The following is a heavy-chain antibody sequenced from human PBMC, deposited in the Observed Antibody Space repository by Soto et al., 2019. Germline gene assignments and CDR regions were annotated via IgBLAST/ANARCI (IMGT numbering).Heavy chain of an antibody. D-gene: IGHD3-16*01. CDR2: INPNVGGT. Sequence: QVQLVQSGAEVKKPGASVYVSCKASGYTFSDYYVHWVRQAPGQGLEWMGWINPNVGGTNYERKFQSRVIMTRNTSINTVDIQLTRISPADTAIYYCARGGREVPRIPYDTWGQGTRVTVSS. CDR1: GYTFSDYY. J-gene: IGHJ5*02. CDR3: ARGGREVPRIPYDT. V-gene: IGHV1-2*02.